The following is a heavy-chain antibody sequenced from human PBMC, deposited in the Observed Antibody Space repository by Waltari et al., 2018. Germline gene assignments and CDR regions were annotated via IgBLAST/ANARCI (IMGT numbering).Heavy chain of an antibody. CDR1: GFTFSTYV. Sequence: EVQLLESGGGLVQPGESLRLSCSASGFTFSTYVMSWVRQAPGKGLEWVSTISSSIANTYYADSVRGRFTISRDNSKNTLYLQMNSPRAEDTAVYYCAKDFQSRSYYFDYWGQGTLVTVSS. J-gene: IGHJ4*02. CDR3: AKDFQSRSYYFDY. V-gene: IGHV3-23*01. CDR2: ISSSIANT. D-gene: IGHD3-10*01.